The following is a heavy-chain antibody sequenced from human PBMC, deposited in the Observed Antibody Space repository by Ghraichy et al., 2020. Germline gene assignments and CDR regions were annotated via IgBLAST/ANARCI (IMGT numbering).Heavy chain of an antibody. CDR3: AGNEDRCFGELPYDY. D-gene: IGHD3-10*01. J-gene: IGHJ4*02. CDR2: INSDGSST. Sequence: GGSLRLSCAASGFTFSSYWMHWVRQAPGKGLVWVSRINSDGSSTCYADSVKGRFTISRDNAKNTLYLQMNSLRADDTAVYYCAGNEDRCFGELPYDYWGQGTLVTVSS. V-gene: IGHV3-74*01. CDR1: GFTFSSYW.